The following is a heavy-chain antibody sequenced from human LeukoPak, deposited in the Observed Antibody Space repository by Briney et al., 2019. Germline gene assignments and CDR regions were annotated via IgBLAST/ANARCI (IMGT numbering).Heavy chain of an antibody. CDR1: GDSFTSYY. CDR3: AREPVAKYYCDY. CDR2: INPNNGDT. V-gene: IGHV1-46*01. Sequence: GASVKVSCKASGDSFTSYYMHWVRQAPGQGLEWMGIINPNNGDTGYAQKFQGRVTMTRDTSTSTVHMELSSLRSEDTAIYYCAREPVAKYYCDYWGQGTLVTVSS. D-gene: IGHD5-12*01. J-gene: IGHJ4*02.